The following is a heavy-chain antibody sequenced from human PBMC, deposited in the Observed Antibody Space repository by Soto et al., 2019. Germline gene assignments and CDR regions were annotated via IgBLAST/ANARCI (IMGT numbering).Heavy chain of an antibody. CDR1: GFTFSSYW. Sequence: GGSLRLSCAASGFTFSSYWMHWVRQAPGKGLVWVSRINSDGSVTYYADSVKGRFTISRDNAKNTLYLQMNSLRAEDTAVYYCARGGYSGSFKALADWGQGTLVTVSS. CDR2: INSDGSVT. J-gene: IGHJ4*02. D-gene: IGHD1-26*01. V-gene: IGHV3-74*01. CDR3: ARGGYSGSFKALAD.